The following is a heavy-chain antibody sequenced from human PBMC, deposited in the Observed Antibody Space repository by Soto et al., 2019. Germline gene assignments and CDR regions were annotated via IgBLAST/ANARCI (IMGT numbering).Heavy chain of an antibody. D-gene: IGHD1-26*01. Sequence: SETLSLTCAVYGGSFSGYYWSWIRQPPGKGLEWIGEINHSGSTNYNPSLKSRVTISVDTSKNQFSLKLSSATAADTAGYYCARGPTKVGATPDFDYWGQGTLVTVSS. CDR2: INHSGST. CDR3: ARGPTKVGATPDFDY. J-gene: IGHJ4*02. V-gene: IGHV4-34*01. CDR1: GGSFSGYY.